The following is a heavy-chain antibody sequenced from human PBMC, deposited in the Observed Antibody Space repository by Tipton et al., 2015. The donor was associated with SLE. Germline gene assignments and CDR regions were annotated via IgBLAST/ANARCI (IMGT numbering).Heavy chain of an antibody. CDR3: ARDSPMVQGVADY. J-gene: IGHJ4*02. V-gene: IGHV4-59*12. CDR2: IYYSGTT. Sequence: TLSLTCTVSGLSITPYYWSWIRQPPGKGLEWIGYIYYSGTTNYNSSLKSRVTISVDTSKNQFSLKLSSVTAADTALYYCARDSPMVQGVADYWGQGTLVTVSS. CDR1: GLSITPYY. D-gene: IGHD3-10*01.